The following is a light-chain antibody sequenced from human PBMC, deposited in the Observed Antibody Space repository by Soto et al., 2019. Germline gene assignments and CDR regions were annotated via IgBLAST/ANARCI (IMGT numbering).Light chain of an antibody. CDR1: QSISSY. CDR2: DAS. CDR3: QQYNSYSPT. J-gene: IGKJ1*01. Sequence: DIQMTQSPSSLSASVVDRVTITCRASQSISSYLNWYQQKPGKAPKLLIYDASSLESGVPSRFSGSGSGTEFTLTISSLQPDDFATYYCQQYNSYSPTFGQGTKVDIK. V-gene: IGKV1-5*01.